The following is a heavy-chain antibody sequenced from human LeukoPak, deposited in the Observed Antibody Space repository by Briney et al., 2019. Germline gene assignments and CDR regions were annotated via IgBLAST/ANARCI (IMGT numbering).Heavy chain of an antibody. CDR3: AKKYSSSSGWFDP. CDR2: ISATGGST. J-gene: IGHJ5*02. Sequence: QSGGSLRLSCAASGFTFSSYAMSWVRQAPGKGLEWVSAISATGGSTYYADSVKGRLTISRDNSKNTLYLQMNSLRAEDTAVYYCAKKYSSSSGWFDPWGQGTLVTVSS. V-gene: IGHV3-23*01. D-gene: IGHD6-6*01. CDR1: GFTFSSYA.